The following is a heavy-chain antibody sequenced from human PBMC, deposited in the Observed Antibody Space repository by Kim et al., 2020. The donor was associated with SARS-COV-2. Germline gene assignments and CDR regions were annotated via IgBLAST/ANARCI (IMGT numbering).Heavy chain of an antibody. V-gene: IGHV3-33*05. CDR3: ARERRSLWFGELDY. CDR1: GFTFSSYG. Sequence: GGSLRLSCAASGFTFSSYGMHWVRQAPGKGLEWVAVISYDGSNKYYADSVKGRFTISRDNSKNTLYLQMNSLRAEDTAVYYCARERRSLWFGELDYWGQG. D-gene: IGHD3-10*01. J-gene: IGHJ4*02. CDR2: ISYDGSNK.